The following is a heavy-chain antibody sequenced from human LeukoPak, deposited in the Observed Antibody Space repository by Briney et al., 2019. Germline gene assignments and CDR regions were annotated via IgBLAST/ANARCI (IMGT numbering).Heavy chain of an antibody. Sequence: GASVKVSCKASGYTFTGYYMHWVRQAPGQGLEWMGRINPNSGGTNYAQKLQGRVTMTTDTSTSTAYMELRSLRSDDTAVYYCARMDYYYYGMDVWGQGTTVTVSS. J-gene: IGHJ6*02. V-gene: IGHV1-2*06. CDR2: INPNSGGT. CDR1: GYTFTGYY. CDR3: ARMDYYYYGMDV.